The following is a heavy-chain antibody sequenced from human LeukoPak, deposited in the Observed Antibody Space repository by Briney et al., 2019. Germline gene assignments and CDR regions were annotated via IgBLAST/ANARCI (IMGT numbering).Heavy chain of an antibody. J-gene: IGHJ4*02. Sequence: TGGSLRLSCTASGFTFSSYSMNWVRQAPGKGLEWVSSISSSSSYIYYADSVKGRFTISRDNAKNSLYLQMNSLRAEDTAVYYCASLVEMATIPLDYWGQGTLVTVSS. V-gene: IGHV3-21*01. CDR1: GFTFSSYS. CDR3: ASLVEMATIPLDY. CDR2: ISSSSSYI. D-gene: IGHD5-24*01.